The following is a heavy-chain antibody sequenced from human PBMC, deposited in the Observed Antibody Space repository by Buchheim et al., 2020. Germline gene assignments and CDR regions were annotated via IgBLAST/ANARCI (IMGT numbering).Heavy chain of an antibody. CDR3: SCPPGIAVAEHENYCMDV. J-gene: IGHJ6*02. V-gene: IGHV1-2*02. Sequence: QVQLVQSGAEVKKPGASVKVSCKASGYTFTGYYMHWVRQAPGQGLEWMGWINPNSGGTNYAQKFQGRVTMTRDTSISTAYMELSRLRPDDTAVYYCSCPPGIAVAEHENYCMDVWGQGTT. CDR1: GYTFTGYY. CDR2: INPNSGGT. D-gene: IGHD6-19*01.